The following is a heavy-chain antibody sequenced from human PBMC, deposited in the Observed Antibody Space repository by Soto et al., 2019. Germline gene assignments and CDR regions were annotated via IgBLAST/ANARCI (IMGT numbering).Heavy chain of an antibody. Sequence: ASVKVSCKTSGYTFTSYVISRVRQAPGHGLEWMGWISADNHNTNVAQNFQGRVTLTTDTSTTTVFMELRNLRSDNTAVYYCARESRNYDALDYWGQGTLVTVSS. D-gene: IGHD3-22*01. CDR2: ISADNHNT. CDR1: GYTFTSYV. V-gene: IGHV1-18*01. J-gene: IGHJ4*02. CDR3: ARESRNYDALDY.